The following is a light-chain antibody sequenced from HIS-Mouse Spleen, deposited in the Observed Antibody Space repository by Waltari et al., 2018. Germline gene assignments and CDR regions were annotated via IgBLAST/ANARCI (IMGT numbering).Light chain of an antibody. CDR1: NLGSKS. CDR3: QVWDSSSDHPYV. J-gene: IGLJ1*01. CDR2: DDS. Sequence: SYVLTQPPSVSVAPGKTARITCGGNNLGSKSVPWYQQTPGQAPVLVVYDDSDRPSGIPERFSGSNSGNTATLTISRVEAGDEADYYCQVWDSSSDHPYVFGTGTKVTVL. V-gene: IGLV3-21*03.